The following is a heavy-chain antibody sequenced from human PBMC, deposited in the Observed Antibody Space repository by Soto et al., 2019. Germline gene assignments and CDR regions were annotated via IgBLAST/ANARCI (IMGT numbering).Heavy chain of an antibody. CDR1: GGSISSSSYY. D-gene: IGHD6-13*01. V-gene: IGHV4-39*01. J-gene: IGHJ4*02. Sequence: SATLSISCTVSGGSISSSSYYWGWILQPPGKGLEWIGSIYYSGNTYYNPSLKSRVTISVDTSKNQFSLRLSSVTAADTAVYYCARHKDTSTRYLLPDYWGQGTLVTVSS. CDR3: ARHKDTSTRYLLPDY. CDR2: IYYSGNT.